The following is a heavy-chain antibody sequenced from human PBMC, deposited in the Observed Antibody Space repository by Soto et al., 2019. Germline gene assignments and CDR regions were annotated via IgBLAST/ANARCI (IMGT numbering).Heavy chain of an antibody. CDR2: ISAKNGNT. D-gene: IGHD2-2*01. CDR1: GYSFTSYG. CDR3: ARDGVRGYCSSTSCYAYYYYGMDV. J-gene: IGHJ6*02. Sequence: GASVKVSCKASGYSFTSYGISWVRQAPGQGLEWMGWISAKNGNTNYAQKVQGRVTMTTDTSTSTAHMELRSLRFDDTAVYYCARDGVRGYCSSTSCYAYYYYGMDVWGQGTTVTVSS. V-gene: IGHV1-18*01.